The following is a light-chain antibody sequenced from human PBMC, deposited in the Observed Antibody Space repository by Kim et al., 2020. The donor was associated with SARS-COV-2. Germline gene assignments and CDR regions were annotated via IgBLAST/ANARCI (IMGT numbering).Light chain of an antibody. CDR1: QSVTYK. V-gene: IGKV3-15*01. CDR2: GAS. Sequence: EIVMTQSPGTLSVSPRERATLSCRASQSVTYKLAWYQQKPGQAPRLLINGASTRASGIPARFSGGGSGTEFTLTISGLQSEDFAFYYCQQYNDWPLTFGGGTKVDIK. CDR3: QQYNDWPLT. J-gene: IGKJ4*01.